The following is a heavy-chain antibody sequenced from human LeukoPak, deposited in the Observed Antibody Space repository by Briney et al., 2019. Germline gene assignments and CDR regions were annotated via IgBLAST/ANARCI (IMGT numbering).Heavy chain of an antibody. J-gene: IGHJ5*02. Sequence: PGGSLRLSCAASGFTFSSYAMSWVRQPPGKGLEWIGSIYYSGSTYYNPSLKSRVTISVDTSKNQFSLKLSSVTAADTAVYYCARGVERITIFGVVIQPNWFDPWGQGTLVTVSS. CDR2: IYYSGST. CDR1: GFTFSSYA. D-gene: IGHD3-3*01. V-gene: IGHV4-38-2*01. CDR3: ARGVERITIFGVVIQPNWFDP.